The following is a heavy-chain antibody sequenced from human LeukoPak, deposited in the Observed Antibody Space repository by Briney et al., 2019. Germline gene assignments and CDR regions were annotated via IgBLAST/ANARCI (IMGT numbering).Heavy chain of an antibody. V-gene: IGHV4-34*01. CDR2: INHSGST. CDR3: ARDLGDYYDSSGFFY. Sequence: SETLSLTCAVYGGSFSGYYWSWIRQPPGKGLEWIGEINHSGSTNYNPSLKSRVTISVDTSKNQFSLKLSSVTAADTAVYYCARDLGDYYDSSGFFYWGQGTLVTVSS. D-gene: IGHD3-22*01. J-gene: IGHJ4*02. CDR1: GGSFSGYY.